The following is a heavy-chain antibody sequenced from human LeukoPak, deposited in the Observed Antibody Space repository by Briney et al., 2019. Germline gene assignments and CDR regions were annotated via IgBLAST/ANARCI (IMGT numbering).Heavy chain of an antibody. V-gene: IGHV4-30-4*01. CDR3: ARIVTFGRVIVMRARAFDI. CDR1: GGSISSGDYY. CDR2: IYYSGGT. D-gene: IGHD3-16*02. J-gene: IGHJ3*02. Sequence: PSQTLSLTCTVSGGSISSGDYYWSWIRQPPGKGLEWIGYIYYSGGTYYNPSLKSRVTISVDTSKNQFSLKLSSVTAADTAVYYCARIVTFGRVIVMRARAFDIWGQGTMVTVSS.